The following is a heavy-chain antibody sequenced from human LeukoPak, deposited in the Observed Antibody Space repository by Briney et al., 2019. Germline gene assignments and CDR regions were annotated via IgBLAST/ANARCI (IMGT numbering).Heavy chain of an antibody. D-gene: IGHD3-10*01. V-gene: IGHV4-34*01. J-gene: IGHJ4*02. CDR3: ARRGIGSSASYGGDFDS. CDR2: INHERTA. CDR1: GGSFSGYF. Sequence: PSETLSLTCAVYGGSFSGYFWSWIRQSPGKGLEWIGQINHERTANYNPSLESRVTVSVDTSKNQFSLKLTSVTAADTATYYCARRGIGSSASYGGDFDSWGRGTPVAVSS.